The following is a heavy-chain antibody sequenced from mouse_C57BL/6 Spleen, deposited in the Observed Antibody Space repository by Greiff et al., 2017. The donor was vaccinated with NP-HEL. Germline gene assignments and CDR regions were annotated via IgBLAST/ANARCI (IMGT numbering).Heavy chain of an antibody. J-gene: IGHJ4*01. V-gene: IGHV7-1*01. CDR2: SRNKANDYTT. CDR3: ARDAEL. CDR1: GFTFSDFY. Sequence: EVKLMESGGGLVQSGRSLRLSCATSGFTFSDFYMEWVRQAPGKGLEWIAASRNKANDYTTEYSASVKGRFIVSRDTSQSILYLQMNALGAEDTAIYYCARDAELWGQGTSVTVSS.